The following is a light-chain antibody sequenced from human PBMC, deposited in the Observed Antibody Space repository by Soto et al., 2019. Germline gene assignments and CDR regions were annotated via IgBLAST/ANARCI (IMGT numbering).Light chain of an antibody. CDR3: QQYGSSGT. Sequence: DIVMTQSPAALSVSPGERATLSCRASQSVSSNLAWYQQKPGQAPRLLIYGASTRATGVPDRFSGSGSGTDFTLTISRLEPEDFAVYYCQQYGSSGTLGQGTKVDIK. V-gene: IGKV3-20*01. CDR1: QSVSSN. J-gene: IGKJ1*01. CDR2: GAS.